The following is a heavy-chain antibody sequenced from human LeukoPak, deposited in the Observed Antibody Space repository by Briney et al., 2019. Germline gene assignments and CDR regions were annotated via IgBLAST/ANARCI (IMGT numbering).Heavy chain of an antibody. CDR3: ARGVYYYDSSGVMDY. V-gene: IGHV4-61*02. CDR1: GGSISSGSYY. J-gene: IGHJ4*02. CDR2: IYTSGST. D-gene: IGHD3-22*01. Sequence: SQTLSLTCTVAGGSISSGSYYWSWIRQPAGKGLEWIGRIYTSGSTNYNASLKSRATISVDTSKNQFSLKLSSVTAADTAVYYCARGVYYYDSSGVMDYWGQGTLVTVSS.